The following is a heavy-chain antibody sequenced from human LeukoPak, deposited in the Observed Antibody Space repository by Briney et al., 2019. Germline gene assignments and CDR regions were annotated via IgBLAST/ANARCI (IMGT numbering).Heavy chain of an antibody. CDR2: ISSSSSTI. J-gene: IGHJ4*02. D-gene: IGHD3-22*01. CDR3: AREEGSGDSSGYYKTFDY. Sequence: PGGSLRLSCAASGFTFSNYPMNWIRQAPGKGLEWISYISSSSSTIYDADSVKGRFTISRDNAKSSLYLQMNRLRAEDTAVYYCAREEGSGDSSGYYKTFDYWGQGTLVTVSS. V-gene: IGHV3-48*01. CDR1: GFTFSNYP.